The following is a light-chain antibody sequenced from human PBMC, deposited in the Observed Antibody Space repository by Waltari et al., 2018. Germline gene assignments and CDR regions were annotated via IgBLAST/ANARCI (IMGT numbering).Light chain of an antibody. CDR3: QQFGGAPMYT. V-gene: IGKV3-20*01. J-gene: IGKJ2*01. CDR1: RSFDNSN. CDR2: SAS. Sequence: EVVLTQSPDTLSLSPGERATLSCRASRSFDNSNFAWYQQKPGQAPRLLLYSASTRDTGVPDRISGSGSGTDFTLTINKVEAADSAVYYCQQFGGAPMYTFGQGTKVEI.